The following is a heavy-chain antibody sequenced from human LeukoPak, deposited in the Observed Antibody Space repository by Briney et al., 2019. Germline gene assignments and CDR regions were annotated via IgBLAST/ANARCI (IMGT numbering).Heavy chain of an antibody. D-gene: IGHD3-16*01. V-gene: IGHV3-23*01. CDR3: AKGLRTGVGPYMGYHYYMDV. J-gene: IGHJ6*03. CDR2: INDNGDGT. CDR1: GFTFSSYA. Sequence: GGSLRPSCAASGFTFSSYAMSWIRQAPGKGLKWVSTINDNGDGTYYADSVKGRFTISRDNSYNTVSLQMNSLRDEDTGVYYCAKGLRTGVGPYMGYHYYMDVWGKGATVTVSS.